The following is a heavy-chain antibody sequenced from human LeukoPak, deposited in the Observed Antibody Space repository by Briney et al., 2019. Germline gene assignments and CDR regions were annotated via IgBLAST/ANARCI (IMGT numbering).Heavy chain of an antibody. V-gene: IGHV3-30*18. CDR3: AKDHSSGWSGWFDP. D-gene: IGHD6-19*01. CDR1: GFTFSSYG. J-gene: IGHJ5*02. Sequence: GGSLRLSCAASGFTFSSYGMHWVRQAPGKGLEWVAVISYDGSNKYYADSVKGRFTISRDNSKNTLCLQMNSLRAEDTAVYYCAKDHSSGWSGWFDPWGQGTLVTVSS. CDR2: ISYDGSNK.